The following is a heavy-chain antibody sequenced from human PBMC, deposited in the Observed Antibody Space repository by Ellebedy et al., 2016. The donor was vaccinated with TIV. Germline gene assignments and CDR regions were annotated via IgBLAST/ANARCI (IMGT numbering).Heavy chain of an antibody. Sequence: GESLKIPCAASGFAFSAFGMHWVRQAPGKGLEWVAVISDDGRNTLYGESVKGRLSVSRDNSKNTLYLQMKSLRAEDTAMYFCAKAHLVRRGNRDYYYGMDVWGQGTTVTVSS. D-gene: IGHD3-10*01. V-gene: IGHV3-30*18. J-gene: IGHJ6*02. CDR2: ISDDGRNT. CDR1: GFAFSAFG. CDR3: AKAHLVRRGNRDYYYGMDV.